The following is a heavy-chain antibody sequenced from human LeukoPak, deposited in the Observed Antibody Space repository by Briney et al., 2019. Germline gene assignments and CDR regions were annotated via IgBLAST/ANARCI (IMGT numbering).Heavy chain of an antibody. V-gene: IGHV3-23*01. CDR2: ISGSGGST. CDR1: GFTFSSYA. Sequence: GGSLRLSCAASGFTFSSYAMSWVRQAPGKGLEWVSAISGSGGSTYYADSVKGRFTISRDNSKNTLYLQMNSLRAEDTAVYYCAKDHSYDILTGCFDYWGQGTLVTVSS. CDR3: AKDHSYDILTGCFDY. D-gene: IGHD3-9*01. J-gene: IGHJ4*02.